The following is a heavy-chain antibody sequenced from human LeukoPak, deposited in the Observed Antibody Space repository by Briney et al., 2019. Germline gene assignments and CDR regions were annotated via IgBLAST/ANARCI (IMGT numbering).Heavy chain of an antibody. V-gene: IGHV4-34*01. CDR1: GGSFSAYY. D-gene: IGHD2-2*01. CDR2: INNSGST. J-gene: IGHJ4*02. Sequence: SETLSLTCVVYGGSFSAYYLSWIRQPPGKGLEWIGEINNSGSTNYNPSLKSRVTISVDTSKNQFSLKLTSVTAADTAVYYCARDIGAGSTSFIPADYWGQGTLVTVSS. CDR3: ARDIGAGSTSFIPADY.